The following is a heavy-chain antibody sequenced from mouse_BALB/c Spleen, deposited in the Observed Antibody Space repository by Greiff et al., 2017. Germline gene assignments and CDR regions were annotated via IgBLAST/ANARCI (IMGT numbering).Heavy chain of an antibody. V-gene: IGHV1-55*01. CDR1: GYNFTSYW. Sequence: QVQLQQPGAELVKPGTSVKLSCKASGYNFTSYWINWVKLRPGQGLEWIGDIYPGSGSTNYNEKFKSKATLTVDTSSSTAYMQLSSLAAEDSALYYSARYCDDGYFDVWGAGTTVTVSS. CDR2: IYPGSGST. J-gene: IGHJ1*01. D-gene: IGHD2-12*01. CDR3: ARYCDDGYFDV.